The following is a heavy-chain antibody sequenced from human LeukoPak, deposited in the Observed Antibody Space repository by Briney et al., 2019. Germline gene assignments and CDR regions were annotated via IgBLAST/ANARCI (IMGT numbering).Heavy chain of an antibody. V-gene: IGHV4-34*01. CDR3: ARGRSWAYYFDY. Sequence: PSETLSLTCAVYGGSFSGYYWSWIRQPPGKGLEWIGEINHSGSTNYNPSLKSRVTISVDTSKNQFSLKLSSVTAADTAVYYCARGRSWAYYFDYWGQGTLVTVSS. D-gene: IGHD1-26*01. J-gene: IGHJ4*02. CDR2: INHSGST. CDR1: GGSFSGYY.